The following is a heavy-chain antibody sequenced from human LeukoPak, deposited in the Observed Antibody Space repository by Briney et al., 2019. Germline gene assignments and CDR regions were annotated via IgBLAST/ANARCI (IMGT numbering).Heavy chain of an antibody. V-gene: IGHV4-39*07. Sequence: PSETLSLTCSVSRGSISSSNYYWGWIRQPPGKGLEWIGNIYYSGTTYYNPSLPSLKSRVTILVDTSKNQFSLKLRSVTAADTAVYYCARGGLRVMVYRPYYMDVWGKGTTVTVSS. D-gene: IGHD2-8*01. CDR2: IYYSGTT. J-gene: IGHJ6*03. CDR3: ARGGLRVMVYRPYYMDV. CDR1: RGSISSSNYY.